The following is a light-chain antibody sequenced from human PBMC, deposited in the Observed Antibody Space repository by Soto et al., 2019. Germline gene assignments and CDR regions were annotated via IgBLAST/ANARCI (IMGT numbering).Light chain of an antibody. Sequence: EIQMTQSPSSLSSSVGERVTITCQASQDISSSLNWYQQKPAKAPKLLICDASNLEPGVPSRFSGSGSGTDFTFTISSLQPEDIATYYCQQYDHLPFTFGPGTKVDIK. CDR3: QQYDHLPFT. CDR2: DAS. V-gene: IGKV1-33*01. J-gene: IGKJ3*01. CDR1: QDISSS.